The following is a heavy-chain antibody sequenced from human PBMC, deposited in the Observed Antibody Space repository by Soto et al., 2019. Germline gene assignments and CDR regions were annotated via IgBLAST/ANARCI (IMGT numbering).Heavy chain of an antibody. D-gene: IGHD6-13*01. CDR2: INHSGST. CDR1: GGSFSGYY. J-gene: IGHJ6*03. Sequence: SETLSLTCAVYGGSFSGYYWSWIRQPPGKGLEWIGEINHSGSTNYNPSLKSRVTISVDTSKNQFSLKLSSVTAADTAVYYCASLLSGSSSWRAYYYYYYMDVWGKGTTVTAP. CDR3: ASLLSGSSSWRAYYYYYYMDV. V-gene: IGHV4-34*01.